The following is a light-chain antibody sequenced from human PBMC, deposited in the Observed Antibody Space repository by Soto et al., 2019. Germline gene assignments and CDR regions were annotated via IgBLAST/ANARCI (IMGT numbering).Light chain of an antibody. V-gene: IGLV2-14*01. CDR2: EVT. CDR1: SSDVGAYNY. Sequence: QSALTQPASVSGSPGQSITISCTGTSSDVGAYNYVSWYQQHSGKAPKLIIYEVTNRPSGVSNRFSASKSGNTASLTIFGLQAEDEADYYCSPYTSSSSWVFGGGTKLTVL. CDR3: SPYTSSSSWV. J-gene: IGLJ3*02.